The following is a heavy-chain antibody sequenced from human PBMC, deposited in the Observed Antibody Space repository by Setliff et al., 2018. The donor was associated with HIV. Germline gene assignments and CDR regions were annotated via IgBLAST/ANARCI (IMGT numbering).Heavy chain of an antibody. J-gene: IGHJ4*02. CDR1: GFTFRSYE. CDR3: ASHPSVYGPPFDY. V-gene: IGHV3-48*03. CDR2: ISSSGNII. Sequence: PGGSLRLSCAASGFTFRSYEMNWVRQAPGKGLEWVSYISSSGNIIYYADSVKGRFTISRDNAKNSLYLQMNSLRAEDTAVYYCASHPSVYGPPFDYWGQGTLVTVS. D-gene: IGHD2-8*01.